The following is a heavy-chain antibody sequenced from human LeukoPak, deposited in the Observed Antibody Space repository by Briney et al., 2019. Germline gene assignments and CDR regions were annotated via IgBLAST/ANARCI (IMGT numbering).Heavy chain of an antibody. D-gene: IGHD6-19*01. CDR1: GFTFSSYA. CDR3: ARERVTGTSYYYYYGMDV. V-gene: IGHV3-33*01. CDR2: IWHDGSNK. Sequence: GGSLRLSCAAPGFTFSSYAMHCVRQASGKGREWVAVIWHDGSNKYYAASVKGRFTVSRDNSKNTLYLQINSLRAEDTAVYYCARERVTGTSYYYYYGMDVWGQGTTVTVSS. J-gene: IGHJ6*02.